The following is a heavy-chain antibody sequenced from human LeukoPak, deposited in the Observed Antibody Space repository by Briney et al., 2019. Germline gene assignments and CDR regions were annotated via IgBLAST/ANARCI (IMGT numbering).Heavy chain of an antibody. J-gene: IGHJ4*02. CDR3: VKDRGLRNQWLQVTYDS. CDR2: ISWNSVNI. Sequence: GGSLRLSCAASGFTFDDYAMHWVRQAPGKGLEWVSGISWNSVNIGYEDSVKDRFTISRDNAKNSLYLQMNSLRPEDTALYYCVKDRGLRNQWLQVTYDSWGQGTLVTVSS. CDR1: GFTFDDYA. V-gene: IGHV3-9*01. D-gene: IGHD5-24*01.